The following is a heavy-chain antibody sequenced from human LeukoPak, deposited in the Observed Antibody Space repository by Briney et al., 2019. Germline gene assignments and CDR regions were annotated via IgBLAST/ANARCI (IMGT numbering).Heavy chain of an antibody. CDR2: IYHSGST. J-gene: IGHJ4*02. D-gene: IGHD4-23*01. V-gene: IGHV4-38-2*02. CDR1: GYSISSGYY. Sequence: SSETLSLTCTVSGYSISSGYYWGWIRQPPGKGLEWIGSIYHSGSTYYNPSLKSRVTISLNAFKNQFSLKLSSVTAADTAVYYCARSNSGDSWGQGTLVTVSS. CDR3: ARSNSGDS.